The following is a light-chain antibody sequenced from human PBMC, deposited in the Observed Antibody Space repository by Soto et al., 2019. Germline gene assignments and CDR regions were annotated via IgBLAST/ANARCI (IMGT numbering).Light chain of an antibody. CDR1: QSVLFTSNNKNY. CDR3: QQYYTLPLT. Sequence: DIVMTQSPDSLAVSXGEXATINCESSQSVLFTSNNKNYLAWYQQKPGQPPKLLLSWASARESGVPERFSGSGSGTLFTLSISSLQAEDVAVYYCQQYYTLPLTFGGGTKVDIK. J-gene: IGKJ4*01. V-gene: IGKV4-1*01. CDR2: WAS.